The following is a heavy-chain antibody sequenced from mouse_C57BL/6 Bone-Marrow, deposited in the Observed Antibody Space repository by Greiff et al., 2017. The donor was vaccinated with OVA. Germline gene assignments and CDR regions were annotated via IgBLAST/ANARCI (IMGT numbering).Heavy chain of an antibody. CDR2: IYPGSGNT. CDR3: ASPFAY. CDR1: GYTFTSYG. Sequence: VKLQESGAELARPGASVKLSCKASGYTFTSYGISWVKQRTGQGLEWIGEIYPGSGNTYYNEKFKGKATLTADKSSSTAYMELRSLTSDDSAVYFCASPFAYWGQGTLVTVSA. J-gene: IGHJ3*01. V-gene: IGHV1-81*01.